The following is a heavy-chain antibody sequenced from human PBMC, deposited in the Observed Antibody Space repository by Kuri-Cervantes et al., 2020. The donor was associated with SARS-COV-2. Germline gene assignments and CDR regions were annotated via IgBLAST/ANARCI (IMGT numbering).Heavy chain of an antibody. CDR3: ARARFCSGFTCSGFDY. CDR1: GFTFSSYA. V-gene: IGHV3-23*01. J-gene: IGHJ4*02. CDR2: ISGSGGST. D-gene: IGHD3-3*01. Sequence: GGSLRLSCAASGFTFSSYAMSWVRQAPGKGLEWVSAISGSGGSTYYADSVKGRFTISRDNSKRTVYLEMKSLRVDDTAVYYCARARFCSGFTCSGFDYWGQGTLVTVSS.